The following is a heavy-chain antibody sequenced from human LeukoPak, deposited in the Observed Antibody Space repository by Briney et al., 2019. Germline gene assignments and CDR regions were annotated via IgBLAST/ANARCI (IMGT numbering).Heavy chain of an antibody. D-gene: IGHD3-10*01. V-gene: IGHV1-69*01. CDR2: IIPMSGTT. Sequence: GASVKVSCKTSGGSFINYGISWVRQAPGQGLEWMGGIIPMSGTTNYAQKFQRRVAISADVSTSTSYMELSSLRSEDTAMYYCARDAGTLYYGSGSYYNVAGGGMDVWGKGTTVTVSS. CDR1: GGSFINYG. CDR3: ARDAGTLYYGSGSYYNVAGGGMDV. J-gene: IGHJ6*04.